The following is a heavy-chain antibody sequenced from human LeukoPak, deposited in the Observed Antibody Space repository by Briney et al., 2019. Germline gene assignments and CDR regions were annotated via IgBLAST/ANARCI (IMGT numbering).Heavy chain of an antibody. Sequence: VASVKVSCKASGGTFSSYTISWVRQAPGQGLEWMGRIIPILGIANYAQKFQGRVTITADKSTSTAYMELSSLRSEDTAVYYCAGYCSSTSCHNTRSPGRFDPWGQGTLVTVSS. D-gene: IGHD2-2*01. CDR1: GGTFSSYT. CDR3: AGYCSSTSCHNTRSPGRFDP. CDR2: IIPILGIA. V-gene: IGHV1-69*02. J-gene: IGHJ5*02.